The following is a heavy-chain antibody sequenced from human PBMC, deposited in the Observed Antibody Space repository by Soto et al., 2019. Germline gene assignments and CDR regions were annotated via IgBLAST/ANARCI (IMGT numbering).Heavy chain of an antibody. CDR1: GFTFSSYW. CDR3: ARDTAEWELLPDY. D-gene: IGHD1-26*01. CDR2: IKQDGSEK. J-gene: IGHJ4*02. V-gene: IGHV3-7*03. Sequence: GSLRLSCAASGFTFSSYWMSWVRQAPGKGLEWVANIKQDGSEKYYVDSVKGRFTISRDNAKNSLYLQMNSLRAEDTAVYYCARDTAEWELLPDYWGQGTLVTVYS.